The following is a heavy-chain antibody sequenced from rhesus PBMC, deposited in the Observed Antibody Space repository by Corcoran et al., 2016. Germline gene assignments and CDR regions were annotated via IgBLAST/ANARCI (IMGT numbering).Heavy chain of an antibody. J-gene: IGHJ4*01. CDR1: GGSISGGYYY. CDR2: ISSRRGKT. D-gene: IGHD1-38*01. V-gene: IGHV4S12*01. Sequence: QVILQESGPGLVKPLETLSLTCAVSGGSISGGYYYWSWLRQPPGKGLEWIGGISSRRGKTYYNPSLKRRVTISKDTSKSQFSLKLTSVTAADTAVYYCATGNTNDPFDYWGQGVLVTVSS. CDR3: ATGNTNDPFDY.